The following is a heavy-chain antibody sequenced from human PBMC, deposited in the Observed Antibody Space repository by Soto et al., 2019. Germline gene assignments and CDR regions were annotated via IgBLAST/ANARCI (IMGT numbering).Heavy chain of an antibody. D-gene: IGHD1-26*01. CDR2: IYHSGST. CDR3: ARMSGTYYVPDY. J-gene: IGHJ4*02. V-gene: IGHV4-31*03. CDR1: NASITSSGYY. Sequence: QVQLQESGPRLVEASQTLSLMCTVSNASITSSGYYWSWVRQPPGKRLEWIGYIYHSGSTFYSPSLQSRLTMSVDTSKNRFSLTLRSVTAADTAVYHCARMSGTYYVPDYWGQGTLVTVSS.